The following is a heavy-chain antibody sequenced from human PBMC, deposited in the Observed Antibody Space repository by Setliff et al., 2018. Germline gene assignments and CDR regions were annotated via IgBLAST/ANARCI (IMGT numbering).Heavy chain of an antibody. V-gene: IGHV4-39*01. CDR2: IYYSGST. J-gene: IGHJ6*03. Sequence: SETLSLTCMVSGGSISSGNYYWGLIRQPPGKGLEWVATIYYSGSTYSNPSLKSRLIISVDAPDNQFSVKLSSVTAADTAVYYCARHKSNGSGSYPSLYMDVWGKGIMVTVSS. D-gene: IGHD3-10*01. CDR3: ARHKSNGSGSYPSLYMDV. CDR1: GGSISSGNYY.